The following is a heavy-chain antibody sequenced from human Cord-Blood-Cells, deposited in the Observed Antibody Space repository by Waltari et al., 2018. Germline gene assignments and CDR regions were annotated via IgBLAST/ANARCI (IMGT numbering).Heavy chain of an antibody. CDR2: IYYSGST. J-gene: IGHJ4*02. V-gene: IGHV4-39*07. Sequence: QLQLQESGPGLVKPSETLSLTCTVSGGPISSSSYYWGWIRQPPGKGPEWIGSIYYSGSTYYNPSLKSRVTISVDTSKNQFSLKLSSVTAADTAVYYCASYPPPKYCSSTSCYVGYYFDYWGQGTLVTVSS. CDR1: GGPISSSSYY. D-gene: IGHD2-2*01. CDR3: ASYPPPKYCSSTSCYVGYYFDY.